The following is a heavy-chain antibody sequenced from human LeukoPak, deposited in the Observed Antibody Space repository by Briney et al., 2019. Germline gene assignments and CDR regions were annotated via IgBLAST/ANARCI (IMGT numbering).Heavy chain of an antibody. CDR3: ATRSTISSGWHFDY. CDR1: GFTFSSYS. CDR2: IRYDGSNE. Sequence: GGSLRLSCAASGFTFSSYSMNWVRQAPGKGLEWVAFIRYDGSNEYYADSVKGRFTISRDNSKNTLYLQMNSLRAEDTAVYYCATRSTISSGWHFDYWGQGTLVTVSS. D-gene: IGHD6-19*01. J-gene: IGHJ4*02. V-gene: IGHV3-30*02.